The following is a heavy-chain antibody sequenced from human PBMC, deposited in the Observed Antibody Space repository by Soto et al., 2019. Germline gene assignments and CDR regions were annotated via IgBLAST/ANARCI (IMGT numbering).Heavy chain of an antibody. V-gene: IGHV4-61*01. CDR1: GGSVSSGSYY. Sequence: QVQLQESGPGLVKPSETLSLTCTVSGGSVSSGSYYWIWIRQPPGKRLERIGYIYYSGSTNYNPSLKSRVTISVDTSKNQFSLKLSSVTAADTAVYYCARARQYCSGGSCYRGALYWGQGTLVTVSS. D-gene: IGHD2-15*01. CDR2: IYYSGST. J-gene: IGHJ4*02. CDR3: ARARQYCSGGSCYRGALY.